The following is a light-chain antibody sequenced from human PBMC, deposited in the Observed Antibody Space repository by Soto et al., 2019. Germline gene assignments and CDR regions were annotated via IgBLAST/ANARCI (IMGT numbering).Light chain of an antibody. J-gene: IGLJ1*01. CDR1: SSDVGRYNY. V-gene: IGLV2-14*01. CDR3: TSYTNSNTYV. CDR2: EVS. Sequence: QSALTQPASVSGSPGQSITISCTGTSSDVGRYNYVSWYQQHPGKAPKLMIYEVSNRPSGVSNGFSGSKSGNTASLTISGLQAEDEADYYCTSYTNSNTYVFGTGTKVTVL.